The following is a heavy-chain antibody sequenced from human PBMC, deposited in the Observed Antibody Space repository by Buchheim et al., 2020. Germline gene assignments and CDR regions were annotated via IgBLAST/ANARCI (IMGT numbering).Heavy chain of an antibody. D-gene: IGHD1-14*01. V-gene: IGHV3-23*01. J-gene: IGHJ4*02. CDR2: SFGTGGDT. CDR1: GFTFSSWA. Sequence: EVQLLESGGGLVQPGGSLRLSCAASGFTFSSWAMTWVRQAPGKGLEWVSSFGTGGDTYYADSVKGRFTVSRDNSKNTLYLQMNSLRAEETAMYYCTRTTVIDHWGQGTL. CDR3: TRTTVIDH.